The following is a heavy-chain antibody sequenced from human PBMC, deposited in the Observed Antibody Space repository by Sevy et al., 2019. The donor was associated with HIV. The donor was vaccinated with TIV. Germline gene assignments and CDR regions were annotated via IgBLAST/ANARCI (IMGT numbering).Heavy chain of an antibody. CDR2: IYYSGST. CDR1: GGSISSYY. V-gene: IGHV4-59*01. D-gene: IGHD6-6*01. J-gene: IGHJ6*02. CDR3: ARDLTTIAARDYYYGMDV. Sequence: SETLSLTCTVSGGSISSYYWSWIRQPPGKGLEWIGYIYYSGSTNYNPSLKSRVTISVDTSKNQFSLKLSSVTAAATAVYYCARDLTTIAARDYYYGMDVWGQGTTITVSS.